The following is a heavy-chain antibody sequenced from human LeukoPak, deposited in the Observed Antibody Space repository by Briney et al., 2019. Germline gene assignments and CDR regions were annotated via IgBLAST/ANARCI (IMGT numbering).Heavy chain of an antibody. V-gene: IGHV1-18*01. CDR3: ARVPYSSSWYGWDYYYYYMDV. CDR2: IRAYNGNT. J-gene: IGHJ6*03. Sequence: ASVKVSCKASGYSFTSYGISWVRQAPGQGLEWMGRIRAYNGNTNYAQKLQGRVTMTTDTSTSTAYMELRSLRSDDTAVYYCARVPYSSSWYGWDYYYYYMDVWGKGTTVTISS. D-gene: IGHD6-13*01. CDR1: GYSFTSYG.